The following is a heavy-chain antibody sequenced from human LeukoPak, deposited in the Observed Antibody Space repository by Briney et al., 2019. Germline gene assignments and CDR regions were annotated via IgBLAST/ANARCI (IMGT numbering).Heavy chain of an antibody. CDR3: ARDLSRGTAMVNDY. J-gene: IGHJ4*02. Sequence: ASVKVSCKASGYTFTGYYMHWVRQAPGQGLEWMGWINPNSGGTNYAQKFQGRVTMTRDTSISTAYMELSRLRSDDTAVYYCARDLSRGTAMVNDYWGQGTLVTVSS. CDR2: INPNSGGT. CDR1: GYTFTGYY. D-gene: IGHD5-18*01. V-gene: IGHV1-2*02.